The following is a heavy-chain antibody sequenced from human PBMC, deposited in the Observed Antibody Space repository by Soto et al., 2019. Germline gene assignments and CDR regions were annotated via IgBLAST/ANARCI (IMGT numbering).Heavy chain of an antibody. D-gene: IGHD6-13*01. Sequence: QVQLVQSGTAVKKPGASVKVSCKASGYTFTNYGITWVRQAPGEGLEWMGWISGYNGHTNYAPKGQGRVTMTTDTSTSTTYMELKSLISDDTAVFYCARSPAATGTSCLDPWGQGTLVTVSS. CDR1: GYTFTNYG. J-gene: IGHJ5*02. CDR2: ISGYNGHT. CDR3: ARSPAATGTSCLDP. V-gene: IGHV1-18*04.